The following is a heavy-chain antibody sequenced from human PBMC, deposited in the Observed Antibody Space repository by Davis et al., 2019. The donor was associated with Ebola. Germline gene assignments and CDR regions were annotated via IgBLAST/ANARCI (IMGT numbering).Heavy chain of an antibody. CDR1: GYSFTNYW. V-gene: IGHV5-10-1*01. J-gene: IGHJ6*02. CDR2: IDPSDSYT. D-gene: IGHD5-12*01. CDR3: ARHEGYDFGYFGMDV. Sequence: KVSCKGSGYSFTNYWISWVRQMPGKGLEWMGRIDPSDSYTSNSPSFQGHVTISTDKSISTAYLQWSSLKASDSAIYYCARHEGYDFGYFGMDVWGQGTTVTVSS.